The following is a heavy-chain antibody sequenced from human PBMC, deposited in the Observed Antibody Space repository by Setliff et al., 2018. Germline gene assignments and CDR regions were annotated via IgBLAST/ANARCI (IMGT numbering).Heavy chain of an antibody. Sequence: PGGSLRLSCAASGFSLRIFWMSWVRQTPGRGLEWVAVIWDDGGNKYHADSVKGRFTISRDNSKNTLYLQMNSLRPEDTAVYYCIRDTSGRDAFDIWGQGTMVTVSS. CDR2: IWDDGGNK. J-gene: IGHJ3*02. CDR3: IRDTSGRDAFDI. D-gene: IGHD6-19*01. V-gene: IGHV3-33*08. CDR1: GFSLRIFW.